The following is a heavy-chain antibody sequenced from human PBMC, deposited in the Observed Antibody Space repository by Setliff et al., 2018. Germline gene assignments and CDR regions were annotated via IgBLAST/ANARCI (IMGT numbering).Heavy chain of an antibody. CDR1: GGSISSGTYY. CDR2: LHTSGSI. V-gene: IGHV4-61*02. Sequence: SETLSLTCTVSGGSISSGTYYWSWIRQPAGKGLEWIGRLHTSGSIDYNPSLKSRVTISRDTSTNQFSLKLGSVTAADTAVYYCARERYFDWFFEDWGHGTLVTVS. J-gene: IGHJ4*01. CDR3: ARERYFDWFFED. D-gene: IGHD3-9*01.